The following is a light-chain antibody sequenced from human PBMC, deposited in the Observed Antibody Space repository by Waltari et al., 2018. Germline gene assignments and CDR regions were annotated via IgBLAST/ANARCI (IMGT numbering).Light chain of an antibody. J-gene: IGLJ2*01. CDR1: TSDTGTNR. Sequence: QSVLTQAPPASGTPGPRVPISCSGTTSDTGTNRVTWYQQPPGTAPKLLIYANNQRPSGVPDRFSGSKSGTSASLAIRGLQSDDEAAYYCATWDDSLNGPVFGGGTKLTVL. CDR3: ATWDDSLNGPV. V-gene: IGLV1-44*01. CDR2: ANN.